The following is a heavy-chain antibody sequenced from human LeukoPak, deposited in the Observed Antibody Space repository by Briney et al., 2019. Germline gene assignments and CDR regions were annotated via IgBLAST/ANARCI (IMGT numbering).Heavy chain of an antibody. V-gene: IGHV4-59*01. CDR2: IYYTGST. CDR3: ARRGYYGSGTGGWFDP. CDR1: GDSISSYY. Sequence: SETLSLTRTVSGDSISSYYWSWIRQPPGKGLEWIGYIYYTGSTNYNPSLKSRVTISVDTSKNQFSLKLSSVTAADTAVYYCARRGYYGSGTGGWFDPWGQGTLVTVSS. J-gene: IGHJ5*02. D-gene: IGHD3-10*01.